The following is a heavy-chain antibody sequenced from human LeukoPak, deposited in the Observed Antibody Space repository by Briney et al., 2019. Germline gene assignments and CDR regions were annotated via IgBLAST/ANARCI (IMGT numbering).Heavy chain of an antibody. CDR3: AKAPTRYCTSMDV. Sequence: GGSLRLSCAASGFTFDDYAMHWVRQAPGKGLEWVSGISWNSGSIGYADSVKGRFTISRGNAKNSLYLQMNSLRAEDTAVYYCAKAPTRYCTSMDVWGKGTTVTVSS. V-gene: IGHV3-9*01. J-gene: IGHJ6*03. D-gene: IGHD2-8*01. CDR1: GFTFDDYA. CDR2: ISWNSGSI.